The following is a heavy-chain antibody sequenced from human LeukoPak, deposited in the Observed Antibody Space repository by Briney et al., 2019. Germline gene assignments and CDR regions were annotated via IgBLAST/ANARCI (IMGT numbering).Heavy chain of an antibody. CDR2: IKQDGSEK. V-gene: IGHV3-7*05. D-gene: IGHD1-26*01. J-gene: IGHJ4*02. CDR3: ARDKSVGATPFDY. Sequence: GGSLRLSCAASGFTFSNYWMGWVRQAPGKGLERVANIKQDGSEKYYVDSVKGRFTISRDNDKKSLYLQMNSLRAEDTAVYYCARDKSVGATPFDYWGQGTLVTVSS. CDR1: GFTFSNYW.